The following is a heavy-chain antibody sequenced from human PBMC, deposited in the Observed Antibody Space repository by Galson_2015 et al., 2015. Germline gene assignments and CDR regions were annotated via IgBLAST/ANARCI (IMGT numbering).Heavy chain of an antibody. J-gene: IGHJ6*02. CDR1: GGSVSSGSYY. CDR3: ARDAPVRSNKNASRYYYYGMDV. Sequence: ETLSLTCTVSGGSVSSGSYYWSWIRQPPGKGLEWIGYIYYSGSTNYNPSLKSRVTISVDTSKNQFSLRLSSVTAADTAVYYCARDAPVRSNKNASRYYYYGMDVWGQGTTVTVSS. D-gene: IGHD3-10*02. V-gene: IGHV4-61*01. CDR2: IYYSGST.